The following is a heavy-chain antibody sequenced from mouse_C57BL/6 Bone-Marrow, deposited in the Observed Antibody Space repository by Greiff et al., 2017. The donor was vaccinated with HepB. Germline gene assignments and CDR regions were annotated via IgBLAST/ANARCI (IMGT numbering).Heavy chain of an antibody. D-gene: IGHD1-1*01. J-gene: IGHJ2*01. CDR3: AREEVITTVVAGNY. CDR2: IYPGSGST. CDR1: GYTFTSYW. Sequence: VQLQQPGAELVKPGASVKMSCKASGYTFTSYWITWVKQRPGQGLEWIGDIYPGSGSTNYNEKFKSKATLTVDTSSSTAYMQLSSLTSEDSAVYYWAREEVITTVVAGNYWGQGTTLTVSS. V-gene: IGHV1-55*01.